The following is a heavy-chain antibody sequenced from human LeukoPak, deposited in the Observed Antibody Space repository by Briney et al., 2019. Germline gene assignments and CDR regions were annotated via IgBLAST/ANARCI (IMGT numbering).Heavy chain of an antibody. V-gene: IGHV3-66*01. D-gene: IGHD3-16*01. CDR1: GFTFRTTY. J-gene: IGHJ4*02. CDR3: VRSFYTSSALGY. Sequence: PGGSLRLSCAASGFTFRTTYMSWVRQAPGKGLEWVSVIYSGGTTFYADSVKGRFTISRDNAKNTLYLQMNSLRAEDTALYYCVRSFYTSSALGYWGQGTLVTVSS. CDR2: IYSGGTT.